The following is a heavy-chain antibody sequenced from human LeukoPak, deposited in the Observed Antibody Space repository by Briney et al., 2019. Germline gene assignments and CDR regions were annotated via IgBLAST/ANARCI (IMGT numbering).Heavy chain of an antibody. J-gene: IGHJ4*02. CDR3: ARVLSVRSIVVVPAQFRNPYYFDY. D-gene: IGHD2-2*01. CDR1: GYTFTSYD. V-gene: IGHV1-8*01. CDR2: MNPNSGNT. Sequence: GASVKVSCKASGYTFTSYDINWVRQATGQGLEWMGWMNPNSGNTGYAQKFQGRVTMTRNTSISTAYMELSSLRSEDTAVYYCARVLSVRSIVVVPAQFRNPYYFDYWGQGTLVTVSS.